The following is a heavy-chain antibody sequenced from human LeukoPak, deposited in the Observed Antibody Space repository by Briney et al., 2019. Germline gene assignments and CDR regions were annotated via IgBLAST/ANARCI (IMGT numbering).Heavy chain of an antibody. J-gene: IGHJ4*02. Sequence: GGSLRLSCEASGFTFSIYWMHWVRQVPGKGLVRVSRINEYGSTTNYADSVRDRFIISRDNAKNTLYLQMNSLRAEDSAVYYCARDVAGSGSRWGQGTLVTVSS. CDR3: ARDVAGSGSR. CDR1: GFTFSIYW. D-gene: IGHD3-10*01. CDR2: INEYGSTT. V-gene: IGHV3-74*01.